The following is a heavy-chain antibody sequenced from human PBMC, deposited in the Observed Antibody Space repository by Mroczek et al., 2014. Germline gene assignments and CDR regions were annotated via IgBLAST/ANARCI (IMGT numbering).Heavy chain of an antibody. CDR3: QTHQWDEDIVVVPAATDTPTFDY. CDR2: IYYSGST. CDR1: GGSISSSSYY. V-gene: IGHV4-39*01. Sequence: QVQLQQSGPGLVKPSETLSLTCTVSGGSISSSSYYWGWIRQPPGKGLEWIGSIYYSGSTYYNPSLKSRVAISVDTSKNQFSLKLSSVTAADTAVYYCQTHQWDEDIVVVPAATDTPTFDYWGQGTLVTVSS. D-gene: IGHD2-2*01. J-gene: IGHJ4*02.